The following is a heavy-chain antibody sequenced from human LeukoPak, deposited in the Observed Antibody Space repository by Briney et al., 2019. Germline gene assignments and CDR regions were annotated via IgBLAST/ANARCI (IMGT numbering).Heavy chain of an antibody. CDR1: GGTFSRYA. Sequence: SVKVSCKASGGTFSRYAISWVRQAPGQGLEWMGGIIPIFGTANYAQKFQGRVTITTDESTSTAYMELSSLRSEDTAVYYCARSIWIYRYFDLWGRGTLVTVSS. J-gene: IGHJ2*01. V-gene: IGHV1-69*05. CDR2: IIPIFGTA. CDR3: ARSIWIYRYFDL. D-gene: IGHD5-12*01.